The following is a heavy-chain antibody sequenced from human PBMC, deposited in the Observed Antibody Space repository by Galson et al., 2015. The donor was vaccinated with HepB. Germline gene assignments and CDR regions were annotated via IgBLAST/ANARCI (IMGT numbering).Heavy chain of an antibody. D-gene: IGHD4-11*01. CDR3: TTVPDYTNYIGY. CDR2: NKSKTDGGTT. CDR1: GFTFNNAW. V-gene: IGHV3-15*01. Sequence: SLRLSCAASGFTFNNAWMSWVRQAPGKGLEWVGRNKSKTDGGTTDYAAPVKGRFTISRDDSKNTLYLQMNSLKTEDTAVYYCTTVPDYTNYIGYWGQGTLVTVSS. J-gene: IGHJ4*02.